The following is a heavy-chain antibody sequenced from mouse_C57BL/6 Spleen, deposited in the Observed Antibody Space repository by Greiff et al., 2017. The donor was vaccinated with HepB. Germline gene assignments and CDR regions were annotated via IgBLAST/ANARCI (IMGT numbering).Heavy chain of an antibody. D-gene: IGHD1-1*01. CDR2: IDPSDSYT. CDR1: GYTFTSYW. J-gene: IGHJ1*03. Sequence: VKLQQPGAELVMPGASVKLSCKASGYTFTSYWMHWVKQRPGQGLEWIGEIDPSDSYTNYNQKFKGKSTLTVDKSSSTASMQLSSLTSEDSAVYYCARRGTTDWYFDVWGTGTTVTVSS. V-gene: IGHV1-69*01. CDR3: ARRGTTDWYFDV.